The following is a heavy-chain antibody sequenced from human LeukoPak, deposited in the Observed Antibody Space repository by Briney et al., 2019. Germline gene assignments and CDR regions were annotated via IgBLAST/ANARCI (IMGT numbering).Heavy chain of an antibody. CDR2: ISYDGSNK. J-gene: IGHJ4*02. CDR3: ARDYQGRNYYGSGSLDY. CDR1: GFTFSSCA. Sequence: AGGSLRLSCAASGFTFSSCAMHWVRQAPGKGLEWVAVISYDGSNKYYADSVKGRFTISRDNSKNTLYLQMNSLRAEDTAVYYCARDYQGRNYYGSGSLDYWGQGTLVTVSS. V-gene: IGHV3-30-3*01. D-gene: IGHD3-10*01.